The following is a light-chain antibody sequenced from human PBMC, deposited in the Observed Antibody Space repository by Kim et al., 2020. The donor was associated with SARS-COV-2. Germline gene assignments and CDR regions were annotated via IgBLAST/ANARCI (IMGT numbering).Light chain of an antibody. CDR3: QSYDSSLSGSV. CDR1: TSNIGAGYG. CDR2: GNS. Sequence: GVTLSCTGSTSNIGAGYGVRWYQQLPGTAPKLLIYGNSNRPSGVPDRFSGSKSGTSASLAITGLQAEDEADYYCQSYDSSLSGSVFGGGTQLTVL. V-gene: IGLV1-40*01. J-gene: IGLJ2*01.